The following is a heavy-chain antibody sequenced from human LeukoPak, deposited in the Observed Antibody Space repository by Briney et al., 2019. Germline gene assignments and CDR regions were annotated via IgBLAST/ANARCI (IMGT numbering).Heavy chain of an antibody. CDR2: INHSGST. Sequence: SETLSLTCAVCGGSFSGYYWSWIRQPPGKGLEWIGEINHSGSTNYNPSLKSRVTISVDTSKNQFSLKLSSVTAADTAVYYCARGFEGTSYSNWFDPWGQGTLVTVSS. CDR1: GGSFSGYY. V-gene: IGHV4-34*01. CDR3: ARGFEGTSYSNWFDP. J-gene: IGHJ5*02. D-gene: IGHD2-2*01.